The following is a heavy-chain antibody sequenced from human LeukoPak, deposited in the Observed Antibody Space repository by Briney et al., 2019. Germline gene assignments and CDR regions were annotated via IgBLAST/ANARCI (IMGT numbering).Heavy chain of an antibody. Sequence: GGSLRLSCAASGFTFINFGMHWVRQAPGKGPEWVAIVWYDGNNKYYADSVKGRFTISRDNSENTLFLQMNSLRVEDSAVYYCARGGWLGKPQRVDYWGQGTLVTVSS. J-gene: IGHJ4*02. CDR2: VWYDGNNK. CDR1: GFTFINFG. CDR3: ARGGWLGKPQRVDY. V-gene: IGHV3-33*01. D-gene: IGHD6-19*01.